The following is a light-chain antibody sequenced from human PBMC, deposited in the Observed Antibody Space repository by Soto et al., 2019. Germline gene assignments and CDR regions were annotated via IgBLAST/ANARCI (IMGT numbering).Light chain of an antibody. J-gene: IGKJ4*01. CDR2: AAS. CDR3: QQANSFPLT. Sequence: DLQMTQSPSSVSASVGDGVTITCRASQGISRWLAWYQQKPGKAPKLLIYAASTLESGVPSRFSGSGSGTYFTLTINSLQPEDFATYFCQQANSFPLTFGGGTKVEIK. V-gene: IGKV1-12*01. CDR1: QGISRW.